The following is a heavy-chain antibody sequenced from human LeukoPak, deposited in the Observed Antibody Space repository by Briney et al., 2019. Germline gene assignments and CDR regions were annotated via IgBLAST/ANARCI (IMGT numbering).Heavy chain of an antibody. V-gene: IGHV4-38-2*02. CDR3: ARGGGGSSRYDY. D-gene: IGHD2-15*01. Sequence: SETLSLTCTVSGYSISSGYYWGWIRQPPGKGLEWIGSIYYSGSTYYNPSLKSRVTISIDTSKNQFSLKLNSVTAADTAMYYCARGGGGSSRYDYWGQGTLVTISS. CDR2: IYYSGST. J-gene: IGHJ4*02. CDR1: GYSISSGYY.